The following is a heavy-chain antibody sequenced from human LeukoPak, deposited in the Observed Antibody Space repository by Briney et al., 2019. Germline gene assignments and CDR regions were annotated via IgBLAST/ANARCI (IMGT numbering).Heavy chain of an antibody. J-gene: IGHJ4*02. CDR3: AIRRSGLYSSGWYAVAY. V-gene: IGHV1-8*01. D-gene: IGHD6-19*01. Sequence: ASLKVSCKASGYTFTSYDINCVRQAPGQGVECMGWMTPNSGNTGYAQKFQGRVTMTRNTSISTAYMELSSLRSEDTAVYYCAIRRSGLYSSGWYAVAYWGQGTLVTVSS. CDR2: MTPNSGNT. CDR1: GYTFTSYD.